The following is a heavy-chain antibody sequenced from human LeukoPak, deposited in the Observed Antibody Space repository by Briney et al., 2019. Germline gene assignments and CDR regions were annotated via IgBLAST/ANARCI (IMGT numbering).Heavy chain of an antibody. V-gene: IGHV1-2*02. CDR3: AREDSSGSYFNWFDP. J-gene: IGHJ5*02. CDR2: INPNSGGT. Sequence: GASVKVSCKASGYTFTGYYMHWVRQAPGLGLEWMGWINPNSGGTNYAQKFQDRVTMTRDKSISTAYMELSRLRSDDTAVYYCAREDSSGSYFNWFDPWGQGTLVTVSS. CDR1: GYTFTGYY. D-gene: IGHD3-10*01.